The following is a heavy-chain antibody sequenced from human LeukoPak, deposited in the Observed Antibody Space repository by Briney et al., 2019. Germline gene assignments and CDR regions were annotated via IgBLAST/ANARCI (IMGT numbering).Heavy chain of an antibody. J-gene: IGHJ4*02. D-gene: IGHD1-26*01. Sequence: VASLKVSCKASGYTFTNDHIHWVRQAPRQGLEWMGWINPNSGITKYAQKFEGRVTMTRDTSISTAYMELSRLRSDDTAVYYCARDFYSGSNVPHYWGQGTLVIVSS. V-gene: IGHV1-2*02. CDR3: ARDFYSGSNVPHY. CDR2: INPNSGIT. CDR1: GYTFTNDH.